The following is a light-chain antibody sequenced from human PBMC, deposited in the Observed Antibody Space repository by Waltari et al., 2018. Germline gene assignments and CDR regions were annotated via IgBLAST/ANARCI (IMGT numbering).Light chain of an antibody. CDR2: EGS. CDR1: SSDVGSYNL. Sequence: QSALTQPASVSGSPGQSITISCTGTSSDVGSYNLVSWYQQHPGKAPKLMIYEGSKRPSGVAKRFSGSKSGNTAYLTIAGRQAEDEADYYCCSYAGSSTRWVFGGGTKLTVL. CDR3: CSYAGSSTRWV. V-gene: IGLV2-23*01. J-gene: IGLJ3*02.